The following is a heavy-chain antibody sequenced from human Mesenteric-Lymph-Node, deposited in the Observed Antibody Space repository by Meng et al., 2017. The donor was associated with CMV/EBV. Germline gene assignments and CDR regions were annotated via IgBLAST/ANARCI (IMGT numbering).Heavy chain of an antibody. V-gene: IGHV3-74*01. Sequence: GESLKISCAASEFTFSKHWMHWVRQLPGKGLVWVSYINSDGSRTTYADSVRGRFTISRDNAKNTLNLQMNSLRVEDTADYYCARGGPGAFDIWGQGTMVTVSS. CDR3: ARGGPGAFDI. J-gene: IGHJ3*02. CDR1: EFTFSKHW. CDR2: INSDGSRT. D-gene: IGHD3-16*01.